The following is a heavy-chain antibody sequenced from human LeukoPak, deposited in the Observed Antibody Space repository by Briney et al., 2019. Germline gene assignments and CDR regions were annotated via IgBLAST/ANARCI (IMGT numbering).Heavy chain of an antibody. Sequence: SETLSLTCIVSGGSISSYFWNWIRQPAGKGLEWIGKIYGGGSTTYNPSPNYNPSLKSRVTMSMDTSNNEFSLSLTSVTAADTAVYFCARAPEYSSTSDHYYYYMDVWGKGTTVTVSS. CDR1: GGSISSYF. D-gene: IGHD6-6*01. V-gene: IGHV4-4*07. CDR3: ARAPEYSSTSDHYYYYMDV. CDR2: IYGGGSTTYNPSP. J-gene: IGHJ6*03.